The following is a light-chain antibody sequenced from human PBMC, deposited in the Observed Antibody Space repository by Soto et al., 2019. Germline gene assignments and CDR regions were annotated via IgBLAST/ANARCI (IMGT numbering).Light chain of an antibody. CDR1: QSISSY. V-gene: IGKV1-39*01. CDR2: DAS. CDR3: QQSYSNLWT. Sequence: DIQMTQSPSSLSASVGDRVTITCRASQSISSYLNWYQQKPGKAPKLLIYDASSLQSGVPSRFSGSAPGTDFTLTISSLQPEDFANYYCQQSYSNLWTFGQGTKVEIK. J-gene: IGKJ1*01.